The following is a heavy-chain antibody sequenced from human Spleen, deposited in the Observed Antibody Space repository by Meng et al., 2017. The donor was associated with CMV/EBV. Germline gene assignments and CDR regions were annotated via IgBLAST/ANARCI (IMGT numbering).Heavy chain of an antibody. D-gene: IGHD6-13*01. CDR1: GFTFSSYA. V-gene: IGHV3-23*01. Sequence: GESLKISCAASGFTFSSYAMSWVRQAPGKGLEWVSAISGSGGSTYYADSVKGRFTISRDNSKNTLYLQMNSLRAEDTAVYYCAKDSYVAAAKDWGQGTLVTVSS. CDR2: ISGSGGST. J-gene: IGHJ4*02. CDR3: AKDSYVAAAKD.